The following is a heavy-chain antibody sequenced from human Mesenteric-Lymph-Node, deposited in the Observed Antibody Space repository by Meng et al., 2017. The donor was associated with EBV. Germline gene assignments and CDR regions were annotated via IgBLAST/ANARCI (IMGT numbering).Heavy chain of an antibody. D-gene: IGHD2-2*01. J-gene: IGHJ5*02. CDR1: GYSFTSYG. CDR3: AREGRVPAAMGFDP. V-gene: IGHV1-18*01. CDR2: TSGYNGNT. Sequence: QLQLVQSGAEGKKPGASVNVSCKASGYSFTSYGISWVRQAPGQGLEWMGWTSGYNGNTNYAQKFQGRVTMTTDTSTSTAYMELRSLRSDDTAVYYCAREGRVPAAMGFDPWGQGTLVTVSS.